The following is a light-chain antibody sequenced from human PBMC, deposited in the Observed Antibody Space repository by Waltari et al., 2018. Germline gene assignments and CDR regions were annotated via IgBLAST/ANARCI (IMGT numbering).Light chain of an antibody. Sequence: DIQMTQSQSSLSASVGDRVTITCRASENVNNYLNWYQQKPGKAPKLLIYKASTLQSGVPSRFSGSGSGKDYTFTISSLQSEDVATYYCQHGYGTPWTFGQGTKVEIK. CDR3: QHGYGTPWT. V-gene: IGKV1-39*01. J-gene: IGKJ1*01. CDR2: KAS. CDR1: ENVNNY.